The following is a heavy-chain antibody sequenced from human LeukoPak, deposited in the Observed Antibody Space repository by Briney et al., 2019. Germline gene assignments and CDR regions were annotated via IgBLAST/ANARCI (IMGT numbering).Heavy chain of an antibody. Sequence: SETLSLTCTVSGGYISSYYWSWIRQPPGKGLEWIGYIYYSGSTNYNPSLKSRVTISVDTSKNQFSLKLSSVTAADTAVYYCARAQIEMATIFDAFDIWGQGTMVTVSS. J-gene: IGHJ3*02. D-gene: IGHD5-24*01. CDR2: IYYSGST. CDR3: ARAQIEMATIFDAFDI. V-gene: IGHV4-59*01. CDR1: GGYISSYY.